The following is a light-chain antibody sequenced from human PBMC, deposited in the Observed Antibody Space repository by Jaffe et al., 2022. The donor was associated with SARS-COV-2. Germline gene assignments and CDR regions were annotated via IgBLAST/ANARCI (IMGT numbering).Light chain of an antibody. CDR2: RNN. Sequence: QSVLTQPPSASGTPGQRVTISCSGSSSNIGSNFVYWYQQLPGTAPKLLIYRNNQRPSGVPDRFSGAKSGTSASLAVSGLRSEDEADYYCATWDDSLDGPVVGGGTKLTVL. V-gene: IGLV1-47*01. CDR1: SSNIGSNF. J-gene: IGLJ2*01. CDR3: ATWDDSLDGPV.